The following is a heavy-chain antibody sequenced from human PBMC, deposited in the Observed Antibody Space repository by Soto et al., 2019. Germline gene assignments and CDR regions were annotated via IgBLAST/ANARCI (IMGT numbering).Heavy chain of an antibody. CDR2: INHSGLT. Sequence: SENLCVSRAGYGGTLSGEQWSWIRQPPGKGLEWIGEINHSGLTNYKPSLKRRVTISVDTSKNQFSLQLKSVTAADTALYYCARFSGSYYYAMDVWGKGSTVT. CDR3: ARFSGSYYYAMDV. V-gene: IGHV4-34*01. D-gene: IGHD6-19*01. CDR1: GGTLSGEQ. J-gene: IGHJ6*04.